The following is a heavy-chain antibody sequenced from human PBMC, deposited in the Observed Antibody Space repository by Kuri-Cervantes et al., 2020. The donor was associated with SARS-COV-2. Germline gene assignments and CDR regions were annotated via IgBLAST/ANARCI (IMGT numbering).Heavy chain of an antibody. V-gene: IGHV3-7*01. J-gene: IGHJ4*02. Sequence: GESLKISCAASGFTFSSYWMSWVRQAPGKGLEWVANIKQDGSEKYYVDSVKGRFTISRDNAKNSLYLQMNSLRAEDTAVYYCARDFSLVLFDYWGQGTLVTVSS. CDR3: ARDFSLVLFDY. CDR2: IKQDGSEK. D-gene: IGHD2/OR15-2a*01. CDR1: GFTFSSYW.